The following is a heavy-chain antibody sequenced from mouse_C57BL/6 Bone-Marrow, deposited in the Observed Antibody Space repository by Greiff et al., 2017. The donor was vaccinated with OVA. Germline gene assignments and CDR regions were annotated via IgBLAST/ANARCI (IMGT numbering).Heavy chain of an antibody. CDR1: GYTFTSYW. J-gene: IGHJ3*01. V-gene: IGHV1-50*01. Sequence: VQLQQPGAELVKPGASVKLSCKASGYTFTSYWMQWVKQRPGQGLEWIGEIDPSDCYTNYNQKFKGKATLTVDTSSSAAYMQLSSLTSEDSAVYYCASSSYGWWADWGQGTMVTVSA. CDR2: IDPSDCYT. D-gene: IGHD1-1*01. CDR3: ASSSYGWWAD.